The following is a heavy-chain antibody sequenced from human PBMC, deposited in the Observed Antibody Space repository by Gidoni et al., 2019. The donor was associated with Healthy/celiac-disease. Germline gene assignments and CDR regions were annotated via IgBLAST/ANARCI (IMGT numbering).Heavy chain of an antibody. CDR1: VAPSAVVVTT. CDR3: ARDRGSGSSS. D-gene: IGHD3-22*01. J-gene: IGHJ4*02. V-gene: IGHV4-61*01. CDR2: SIYSGST. Sequence: QVQLQESGPGLVKPSETCPSPALSLVAPSAVVVTTGAGSGSPQGRDWSGLGISIYSGSTNYNPSLKSRVTISVDTSKNQFSLKLSSVTAADTAVYYCARDRGSGSSSWGQGTLVTVSS.